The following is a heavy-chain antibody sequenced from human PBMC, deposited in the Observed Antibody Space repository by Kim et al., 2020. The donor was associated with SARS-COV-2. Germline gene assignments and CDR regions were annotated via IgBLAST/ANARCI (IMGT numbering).Heavy chain of an antibody. J-gene: IGHJ5*02. CDR2: IDPSDSYT. CDR1: GYSFTSYW. CDR3: ARHGRISSSTKNWFDP. V-gene: IGHV5-10-1*01. D-gene: IGHD6-6*01. Sequence: GESLKISCKGSGYSFTSYWISWVRQMPGKGLEWMGRIDPSDSYTNYSPSFQGHVTISADKSISTAYLQWSSLKASDTAMYYCARHGRISSSTKNWFDPWGQGTLVTVSS.